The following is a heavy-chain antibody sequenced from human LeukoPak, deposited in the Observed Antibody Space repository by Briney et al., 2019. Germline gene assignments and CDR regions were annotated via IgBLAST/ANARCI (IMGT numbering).Heavy chain of an antibody. V-gene: IGHV5-51*01. CDR2: IYPGDSDT. D-gene: IGHD3-3*01. J-gene: IGHJ5*01. CDR1: GYSFTSYW. CDR3: ARRIAIFGDGNWFDF. Sequence: PGESLKISCKGSGYSFTSYWIGWVRQMPGKGLEWMGVIYPGDSDTRYSPSFQGHVTISADESIGTAYLQWSSLKPSDTAMYYCARRIAIFGDGNWFDFWGQGTLVTVSA.